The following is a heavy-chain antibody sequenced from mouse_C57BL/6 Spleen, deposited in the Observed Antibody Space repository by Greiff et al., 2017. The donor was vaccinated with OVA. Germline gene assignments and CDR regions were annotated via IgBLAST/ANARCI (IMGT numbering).Heavy chain of an antibody. CDR1: GFTFSSYG. Sequence: EVMLVESGGDLVKPGGSLKLSCAASGFTFSSYGMSWVRQTPDKRLEWVATISSGGSYTYYPDSVKGRFTISRDNAKNTLYLQMSSLKSEDTAMYYCARQDYGSRGFAYWGQGTLVTVSA. CDR3: ARQDYGSRGFAY. J-gene: IGHJ3*01. V-gene: IGHV5-6*02. CDR2: ISSGGSYT. D-gene: IGHD1-1*01.